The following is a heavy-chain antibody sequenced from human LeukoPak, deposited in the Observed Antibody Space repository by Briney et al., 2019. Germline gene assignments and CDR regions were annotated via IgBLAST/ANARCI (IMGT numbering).Heavy chain of an antibody. CDR2: ISSSGSTI. J-gene: IGHJ4*02. Sequence: GGSLRLSCAASGFTFSSYEMNWVRQAPGKGLEWVSYISSSGSTIYYADSVKGRFTNSRDNAKNSLYLQMNSLRAEDTAVYYCARDEAQWQESYFDYWGQGTLVTVSS. CDR3: ARDEAQWQESYFDY. CDR1: GFTFSSYE. D-gene: IGHD6-19*01. V-gene: IGHV3-48*03.